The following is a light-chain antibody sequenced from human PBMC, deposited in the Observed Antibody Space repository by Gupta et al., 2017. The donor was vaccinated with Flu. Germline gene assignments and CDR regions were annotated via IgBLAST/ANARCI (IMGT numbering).Light chain of an antibody. Sequence: QSALTQPRSVSGSPGQSVTISCTGTSSDVGGYNYVSWYQQHPGKAPKLMIYDVSKRPSGVPDRFSGPKSGNTASLTISVLQAEDEADYYCCSYASNYTFVFGTGTKVTVL. J-gene: IGLJ1*01. V-gene: IGLV2-11*01. CDR2: DVS. CDR3: CSYASNYTFV. CDR1: SSDVGGYNY.